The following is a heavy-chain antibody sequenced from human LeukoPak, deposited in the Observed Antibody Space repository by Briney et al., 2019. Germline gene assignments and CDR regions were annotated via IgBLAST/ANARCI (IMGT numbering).Heavy chain of an antibody. CDR2: IYYSGST. V-gene: IGHV4-39*01. CDR1: GGSISSSSYY. Sequence: TSETLSLTRTVSGGSISSSSYYWGWIRQPPGKGLEWIGSIYYSGSTYYNPSLKSRVTISVDTSKNQFSLKLSSVTAADTAVYYCARQRSNYYDSSGYYNDAFDIWGQGTMVTVSS. D-gene: IGHD3-22*01. J-gene: IGHJ3*02. CDR3: ARQRSNYYDSSGYYNDAFDI.